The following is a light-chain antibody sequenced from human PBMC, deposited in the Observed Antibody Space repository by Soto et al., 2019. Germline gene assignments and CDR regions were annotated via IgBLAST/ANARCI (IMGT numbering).Light chain of an antibody. CDR1: QSIGRN. J-gene: IGKJ1*01. V-gene: IGKV1-39*01. CDR3: QQSYSTPPT. CDR2: TSS. Sequence: DIQMTQSPASLSASVGDRVTVTCRRSQSIGRNLNWYQQKPGKAPKLLIYTSSNLQSGVPSRFSGSGSGTDFILTIRSLQPEDFASYYCQQSYSTPPTFGQGTKVDIK.